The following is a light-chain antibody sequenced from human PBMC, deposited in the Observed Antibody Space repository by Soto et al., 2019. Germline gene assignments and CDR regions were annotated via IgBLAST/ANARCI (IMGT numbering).Light chain of an antibody. V-gene: IGLV2-23*01. CDR2: EGS. CDR3: CSYAGSSTLV. Sequence: QSALTQPASVSGSPGQAITISCTGTSSDVGSYNLVSWYQHHTGKAPKLMIYEGSKRPSGVSNRFSGSKSVNTASLTISGLQAEDEADYYCCSYAGSSTLVFGGGTKLTVL. J-gene: IGLJ2*01. CDR1: SSDVGSYNL.